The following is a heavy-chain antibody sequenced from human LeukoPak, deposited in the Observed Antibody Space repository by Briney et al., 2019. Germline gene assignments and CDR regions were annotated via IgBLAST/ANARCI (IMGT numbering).Heavy chain of an antibody. Sequence: GRSLRLSCAASGFTFSSYGMHWVRQAPGKGLVWVSHVNSDGSWTSHADSVKGRFTISKDNAKNTVYLQMNNLRTEDTAVYYCVSFYETNWGRGTLVTVSS. CDR3: VSFYETN. J-gene: IGHJ4*02. V-gene: IGHV3-74*01. CDR1: GFTFSSYG. CDR2: VNSDGSWT. D-gene: IGHD2-2*01.